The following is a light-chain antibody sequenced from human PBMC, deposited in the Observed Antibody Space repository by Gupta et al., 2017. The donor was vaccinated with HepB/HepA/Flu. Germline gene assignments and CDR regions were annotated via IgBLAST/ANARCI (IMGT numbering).Light chain of an antibody. CDR1: SSDVGGYNY. CDR2: DVT. CDR3: SSFTSSTHVV. V-gene: IGLV2-14*03. Sequence: QSALTQPASVSGSPGQSITISCPGTSSDVGGYNYVSWYQQHPGKAPKLMIYDVTNRPSGVSNRFSGSKSGNTASLTISGLQAEDEADYYCSSFTSSTHVVFGGGTRLTVL. J-gene: IGLJ2*01.